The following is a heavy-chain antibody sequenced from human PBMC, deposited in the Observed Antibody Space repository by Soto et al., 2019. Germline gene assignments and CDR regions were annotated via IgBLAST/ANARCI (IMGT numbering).Heavy chain of an antibody. CDR3: AKDTEDLDRSGYYIFDE. V-gene: IGHV3-30*18. D-gene: IGHD3-22*01. J-gene: IGHJ4*02. CDR1: GFTFTDYG. Sequence: GGSLRLSCAASGFTFTDYGIHWVRQAPGKGLEWVAGLSYDGTSRYYTDSVKGRFTISRDNSKSTVYLQMNSLRPEDTAVYYCAKDTEDLDRSGYYIFDEWGQGTLVTVSS. CDR2: LSYDGTSR.